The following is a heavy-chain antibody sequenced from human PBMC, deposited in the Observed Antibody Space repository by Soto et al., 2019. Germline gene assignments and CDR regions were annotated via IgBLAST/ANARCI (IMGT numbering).Heavy chain of an antibody. Sequence: QVQLQESGPGLVKPSETLSLTCTVSGGSISSYYWSWIRQPPGKGLEWIGYIYYSGSTNYNPSLKSRVTISVDTSKNQFSLKLSSVTAADTAVYYCAIIIAANVVWGQGTLVTVSS. CDR1: GGSISSYY. J-gene: IGHJ4*02. V-gene: IGHV4-59*01. D-gene: IGHD6-13*01. CDR2: IYYSGST. CDR3: AIIIAANVV.